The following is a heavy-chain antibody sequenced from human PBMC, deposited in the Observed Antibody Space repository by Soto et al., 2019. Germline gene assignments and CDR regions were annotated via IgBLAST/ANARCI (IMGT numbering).Heavy chain of an antibody. D-gene: IGHD6-19*01. CDR1: GYTFTSYD. CDR2: MNPNSGKT. V-gene: IGHV1-8*01. CDR3: ARLAVAHGAFDI. J-gene: IGHJ3*02. Sequence: ASVKVSCKASGYTFTSYDINWVRQATGQGLEGMGWMNPNSGKTGYAQKFQGRGTMTRNTSISTAYMELSSLRSEETAVYYCARLAVAHGAFDIWGQGTMVTVSS.